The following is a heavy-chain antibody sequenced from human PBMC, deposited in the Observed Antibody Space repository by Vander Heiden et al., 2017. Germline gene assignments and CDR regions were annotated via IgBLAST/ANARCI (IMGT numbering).Heavy chain of an antibody. CDR3: AREGSSSSAEYYYYGMDV. J-gene: IGHJ6*02. V-gene: IGHV3-33*01. CDR2: IWYDGSNK. Sequence: QVQLVESGGGVVQPGRSLRLSCAASGFPFSSYGLHWVRQAPGKGLEWVAVIWYDGSNKYYADSVKGRFTISRDNSKNTLYLQMNSLRAEDTAVYYCAREGSSSSAEYYYYGMDVWGQGTTVTVSS. CDR1: GFPFSSYG. D-gene: IGHD6-6*01.